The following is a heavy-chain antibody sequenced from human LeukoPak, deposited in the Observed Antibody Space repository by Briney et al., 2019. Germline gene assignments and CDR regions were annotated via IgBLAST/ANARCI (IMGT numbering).Heavy chain of an antibody. D-gene: IGHD3-22*01. J-gene: IGHJ4*02. CDR1: GFTFTSSA. CDR3: AAALGYYYDSSGPIDY. CDR2: IVVGSGNT. Sequence: SVKVSCKASGFTFTSSAMQWVRQARGQRLEWIGWIVVGSGNTNYAQKFQERVTITRDMSTSTAYMELSSLRSEDTAVYYCAAALGYYYDSSGPIDYWGQETLVTVSS. V-gene: IGHV1-58*02.